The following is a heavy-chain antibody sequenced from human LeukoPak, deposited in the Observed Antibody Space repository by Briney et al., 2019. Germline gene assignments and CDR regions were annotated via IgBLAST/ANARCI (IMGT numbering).Heavy chain of an antibody. D-gene: IGHD3-10*01. CDR1: GGSISSYY. J-gene: IGHJ6*03. Sequence: SETLSLTCTVSGGSISSYYWSWIRQPPGKGLEWIGYIYYSGSTNYNPSLKSRVTISVDTSKNRFSLKLRSVTAADTAVYYCARTTTVRGTYYMDVWAKGPRSPSP. V-gene: IGHV4-59*01. CDR2: IYYSGST. CDR3: ARTTTVRGTYYMDV.